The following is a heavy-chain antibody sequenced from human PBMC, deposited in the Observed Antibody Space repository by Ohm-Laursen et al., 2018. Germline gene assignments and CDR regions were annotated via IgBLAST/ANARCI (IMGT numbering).Heavy chain of an antibody. D-gene: IGHD3-16*01. CDR1: GFTFDDYA. CDR3: AKGVYYDYYGMDV. J-gene: IGHJ6*02. CDR2: ISWNSGSI. Sequence: SLRLSCTASGFTFDDYAMHWVRQAPGKGLEWVSGISWNSGSIGYADSVKGRFTVSRDNAENSLYLQMNSLRAEDTALYHCAKGVYYDYYGMDVWGHGTTVTVSS. V-gene: IGHV3-9*01.